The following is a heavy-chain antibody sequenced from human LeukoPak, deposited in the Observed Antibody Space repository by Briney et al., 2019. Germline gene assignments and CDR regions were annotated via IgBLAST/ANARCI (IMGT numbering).Heavy chain of an antibody. CDR2: IHTSGDT. CDR3: AREVIAAHNWFDP. Sequence: SQTLSLTCTVSGGSISSGNYYWSWIRQAAGKGLEWIGRIHTSGDTTYNPSLKSRVTISVDTSKNQFSLRLTSVTAADTAVYYCAREVIAAHNWFDPWGQGILVTVSS. J-gene: IGHJ5*02. V-gene: IGHV4-61*02. CDR1: GGSISSGNYY. D-gene: IGHD6-6*01.